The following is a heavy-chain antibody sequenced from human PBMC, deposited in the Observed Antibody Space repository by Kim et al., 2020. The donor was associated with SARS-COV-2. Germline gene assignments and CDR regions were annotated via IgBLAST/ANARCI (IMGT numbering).Heavy chain of an antibody. V-gene: IGHV4-39*01. CDR3: ARHSGQLWD. D-gene: IGHD5-18*01. J-gene: IGHJ3*01. CDR2: GSN. Sequence: GSNANTPSLSGRVTISVDTSKNQFSLKLSSVTAADTAVYYCARHSGQLWDWGQGTMVTVSS.